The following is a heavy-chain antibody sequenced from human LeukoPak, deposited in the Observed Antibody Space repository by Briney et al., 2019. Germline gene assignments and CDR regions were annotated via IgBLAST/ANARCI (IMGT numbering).Heavy chain of an antibody. J-gene: IGHJ4*02. CDR2: ISAYNGNT. CDR1: GYTFTSYG. Sequence: GASVKVSCKASGYTFTSYGISWVRQAPGQGLEWMGLISAYNGNTNYAQKLQGRVTMTTDTSTSTAYMELRSLRSDDPAVYYCARGGGDYGDLYFDYWGQGTLVTVSS. D-gene: IGHD4-17*01. CDR3: ARGGGDYGDLYFDY. V-gene: IGHV1-18*01.